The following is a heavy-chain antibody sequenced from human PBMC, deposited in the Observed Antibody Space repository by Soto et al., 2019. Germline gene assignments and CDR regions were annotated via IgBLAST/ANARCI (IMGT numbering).Heavy chain of an antibody. CDR1: GFTFSSYS. CDR3: ARDPSVDNWNYQGYYYDYYMDV. J-gene: IGHJ6*03. Sequence: EVQLVESGGGLVKPGGSLRLSCAASGFTFSSYSMNWVRQAPGKGLEWVSSISSSSSYIYYADSVKGRFTISRDNAKNSLYLQMNSLRAEDTAVYYCARDPSVDNWNYQGYYYDYYMDVWGKGSTLTV. D-gene: IGHD1-7*01. CDR2: ISSSSSYI. V-gene: IGHV3-21*01.